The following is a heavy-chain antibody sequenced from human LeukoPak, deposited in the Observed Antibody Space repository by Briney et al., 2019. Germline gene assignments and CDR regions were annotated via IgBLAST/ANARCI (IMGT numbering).Heavy chain of an antibody. J-gene: IGHJ3*02. CDR1: GFTFRNSA. CDR2: IIVDSGNT. CDR3: AAVAGLGNAFDI. V-gene: IGHV1-58*02. Sequence: GASVKVSCKASGFTFRNSAIQWVRQAPGQRLEWIGWIIVDSGNTKFAQKFQQRVSFTRDMSTGTAYMELSRLRSDDTAVYCCAAVAGLGNAFDIWGQGTMVTVSS. D-gene: IGHD6-19*01.